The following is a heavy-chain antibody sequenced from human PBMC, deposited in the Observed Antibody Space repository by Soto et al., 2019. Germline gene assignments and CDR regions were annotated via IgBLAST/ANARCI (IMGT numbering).Heavy chain of an antibody. CDR3: ARDFDFGV. CDR1: GYRFTSNG. J-gene: IGHJ6*02. CDR2: ISANSRDT. Sequence: QVQMVQSGAEVKKPGASVKVSCKSSGYRFTSNGVYWVRQAPGEGLEWVGWISANSRDTKYAQAYEGRVTISTDTATNTAYMELRSLRSDDTATYFCARDFDFGVWGQGTSVTVSS. V-gene: IGHV1-18*01. D-gene: IGHD3-9*01.